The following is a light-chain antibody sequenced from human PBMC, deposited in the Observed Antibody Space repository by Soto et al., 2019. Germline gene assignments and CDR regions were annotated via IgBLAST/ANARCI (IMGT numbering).Light chain of an antibody. J-gene: IGLJ3*02. CDR2: DVS. V-gene: IGLV2-14*01. CDR1: SSDVGGYNY. CDR3: SSYTSSTWV. Sequence: QSALTQPASVSGSPGQSITISCTGTSSDVGGYNYVSWYQQHPGKAPKLMIYDVSNRPSGVSNRFSGSKSGNTASLTISGLQAEDEADYYCSSYTSSTWVCGGGTKVTVL.